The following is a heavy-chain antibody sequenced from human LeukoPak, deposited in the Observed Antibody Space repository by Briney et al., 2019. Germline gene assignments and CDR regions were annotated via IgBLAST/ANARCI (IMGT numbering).Heavy chain of an antibody. J-gene: IGHJ4*02. Sequence: GGSLRLSCAASGFTFSSYAMSWVRQAPGKGLEWVAIIKSDGSDKYYVDSVKGRFTVSKDNAKNSLYLQMNNLRAEDTAVYYCARGDSYDSSGYYYAYWGQGTLVTVSS. V-gene: IGHV3-7*05. CDR1: GFTFSSYA. CDR3: ARGDSYDSSGYYYAY. CDR2: IKSDGSDK. D-gene: IGHD3-22*01.